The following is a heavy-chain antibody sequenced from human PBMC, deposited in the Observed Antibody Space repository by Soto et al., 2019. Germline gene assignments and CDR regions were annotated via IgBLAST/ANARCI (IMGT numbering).Heavy chain of an antibody. V-gene: IGHV3-21*01. CDR1: GFTFSSYS. CDR2: ISGSSSYI. CDR3: ARDSYYYDSSGYYLYYFDY. D-gene: IGHD3-22*01. Sequence: TGGSLRLSCAASGFTFSSYSMNWVRQAPGKGLVWVSSISGSSSYIYYADSVKGRFTISRDNAKNSLYLQMNSLRAEDTAVYYCARDSYYYDSSGYYLYYFDYWGQGTLVTVSS. J-gene: IGHJ4*02.